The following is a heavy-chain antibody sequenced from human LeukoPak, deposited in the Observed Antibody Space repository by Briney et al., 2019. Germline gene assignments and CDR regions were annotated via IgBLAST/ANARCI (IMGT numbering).Heavy chain of an antibody. CDR2: ISSSGSTI. D-gene: IGHD4-17*01. J-gene: IGHJ6*03. V-gene: IGHV3-48*03. CDR1: GFTFSSYE. Sequence: GGSLRLSCAASGFTFSSYEMNWVRQAPGKGLEWVSYISSSGSTIYYADSVKGRFTISRDNAKNSLSLQMDSLRAEDTALYYCAKGGPVTTLGFYYYMDVWGKGTTVTVSS. CDR3: AKGGPVTTLGFYYYMDV.